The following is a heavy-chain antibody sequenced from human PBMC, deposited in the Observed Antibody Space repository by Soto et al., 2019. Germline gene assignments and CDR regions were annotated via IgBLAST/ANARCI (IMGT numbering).Heavy chain of an antibody. Sequence: SETLSLTCTVSEGSISGGGHYWSWIGQHPGKGLEWIGYIYYSGSTYYNPSLKSRVTLSVDTSKNQFSLKLSSVTAADTAVYYCARGPHDDCWSGYVHGFDPWGQGTMVSVS. CDR2: IYYSGST. CDR1: EGSISGGGHY. V-gene: IGHV4-31*03. J-gene: IGHJ5*02. D-gene: IGHD3-3*01. CDR3: ARGPHDDCWSGYVHGFDP.